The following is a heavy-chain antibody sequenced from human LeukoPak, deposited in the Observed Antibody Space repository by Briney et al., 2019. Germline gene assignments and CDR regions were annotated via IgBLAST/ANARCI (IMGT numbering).Heavy chain of an antibody. Sequence: PSETLSLTCAVYGGSFSGYYWSWIRQPPGKGLEWIGEINHSGSTNYNPSLKSRVTISVDTSKNQFSLKLSSVTAADTAVYYCARGNLLWFGESPPDYWGQGTLVTVPS. D-gene: IGHD3-10*01. J-gene: IGHJ4*02. CDR2: INHSGST. V-gene: IGHV4-34*01. CDR1: GGSFSGYY. CDR3: ARGNLLWFGESPPDY.